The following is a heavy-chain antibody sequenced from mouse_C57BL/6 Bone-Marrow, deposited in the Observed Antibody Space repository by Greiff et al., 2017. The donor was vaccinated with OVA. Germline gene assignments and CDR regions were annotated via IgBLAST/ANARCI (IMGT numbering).Heavy chain of an antibody. CDR2: ISSGGSYT. Sequence: VKLVESGGDLVKPGGSLKLSCAASGFTFSSYGMSWVRQTPDKRLEWVATISSGGSYTYYPDSVKGRFTISRDNAKNTLYLQMSSLKSEDTAMYYCARHQDYYSNSWFAYWGQGTLVTVSA. CDR3: ARHQDYYSNSWFAY. D-gene: IGHD2-5*01. J-gene: IGHJ3*01. CDR1: GFTFSSYG. V-gene: IGHV5-6*02.